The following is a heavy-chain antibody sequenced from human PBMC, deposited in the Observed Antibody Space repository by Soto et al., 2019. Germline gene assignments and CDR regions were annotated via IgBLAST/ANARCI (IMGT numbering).Heavy chain of an antibody. Sequence: SETLSLTCTVSGGSIRGSSYYWGWIRQPPGKGLEWIGSIYYSGSTYYNPSLKSRVTISVDTSKNQFSLKLSSVTAADTAVYYCAMTGLLWFGKYGMDVWGQGTTVTVS. CDR3: AMTGLLWFGKYGMDV. V-gene: IGHV4-39*01. CDR1: GGSIRGSSYY. D-gene: IGHD3-10*01. J-gene: IGHJ6*02. CDR2: IYYSGST.